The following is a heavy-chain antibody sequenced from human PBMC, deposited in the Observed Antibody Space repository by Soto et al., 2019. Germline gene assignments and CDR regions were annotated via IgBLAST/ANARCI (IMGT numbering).Heavy chain of an antibody. J-gene: IGHJ4*02. CDR1: GFVFRNYW. Sequence: EVQLVESGGGLVQPGGSMRLSCVASGFVFRNYWMHWVRQTPGKGLEWVARIHDRGVDIKYYADSVKGRFSSSRDNAKKTMYLHMGRLRVEDTATYYCVREGPKQGPDIDDWGQGVLVTVAT. CDR2: IHDRGVDIK. V-gene: IGHV3-74*01. CDR3: VREGPKQGPDIDD.